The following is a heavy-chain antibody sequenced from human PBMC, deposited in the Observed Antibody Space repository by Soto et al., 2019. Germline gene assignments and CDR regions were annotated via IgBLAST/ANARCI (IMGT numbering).Heavy chain of an antibody. CDR1: GGSISSSNW. Sequence: QVQLQESGPGLVKPSGTLSLPCAVSGGSISSSNWWSWVRQPQGKGLEWIGEIYHSGSTNYNPSLKSRVNISVDKSKNQFSLKLSSVTAADTAVYYCARSPDSSGYYPRWYYYGMDVWGQGTTVTVSS. CDR3: ARSPDSSGYYPRWYYYGMDV. D-gene: IGHD3-22*01. J-gene: IGHJ6*02. CDR2: IYHSGST. V-gene: IGHV4-4*02.